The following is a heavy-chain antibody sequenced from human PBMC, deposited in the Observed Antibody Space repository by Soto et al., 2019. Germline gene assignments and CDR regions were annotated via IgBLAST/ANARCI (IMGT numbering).Heavy chain of an antibody. CDR1: GVTFSSFA. Sequence: QEQLVQSGAEVKQPGSSVKVSCQATGVTFSSFAISWVRQAPGQGLEWMGGIIPIFRTPNYAQNFQGRVTITADESTSSVYMELSRLRSEDTAVYYCARSTGSGFRPGTHRFNWFDPWGQGTLVTVSS. D-gene: IGHD5-12*01. J-gene: IGHJ5*02. CDR2: IIPIFRTP. V-gene: IGHV1-69*01. CDR3: ARSTGSGFRPGTHRFNWFDP.